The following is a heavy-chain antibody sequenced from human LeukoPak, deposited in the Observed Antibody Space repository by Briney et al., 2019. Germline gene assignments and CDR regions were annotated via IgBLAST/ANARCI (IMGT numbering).Heavy chain of an antibody. CDR3: ARAYYYDSSGYPVLFAFDI. V-gene: IGHV4-4*02. J-gene: IGHJ3*02. Sequence: SGTLSLTCAVSGGSISSSDWWSWVRQPPGKGLEWIGEIYHSGSTNYNPSLKSRVTISVDKSKNQFSLKLSSVTAADTAVYYCARAYYYDSSGYPVLFAFDIWGQGTMVTVSS. CDR2: IYHSGST. D-gene: IGHD3-22*01. CDR1: GGSISSSDW.